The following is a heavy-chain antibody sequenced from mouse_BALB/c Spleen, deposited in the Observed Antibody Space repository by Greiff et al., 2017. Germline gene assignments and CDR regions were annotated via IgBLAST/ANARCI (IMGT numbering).Heavy chain of an antibody. CDR1: GYNFTSYW. CDR3: ARSGLGNWYFDV. V-gene: IGHV1-55*01. D-gene: IGHD4-1*01. CDR2: IYPGSGST. Sequence: QVQLQQPGAELVKPGTSVKLSCKASGYNFTSYWINWVKLRPGQGLEWIGDIYPGSGSTNYNEKFKSKATLTVDTSSSTAYMQLSSLASEDSAIYYCARSGLGNWYFDVWGAGTTVTVSS. J-gene: IGHJ1*01.